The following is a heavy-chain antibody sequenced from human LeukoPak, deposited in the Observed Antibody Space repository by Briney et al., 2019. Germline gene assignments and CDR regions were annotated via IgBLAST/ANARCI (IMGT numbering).Heavy chain of an antibody. Sequence: PSETLSLTCTVSIDSIKNYYWNWIRQPPGKGLEWIGYIHYSGSTHYNPSLKSRVSISIDTSKNKFSLRLSSVTAADTAVYYCATDHSNGWYNWFDPWGQGTLVTVSS. V-gene: IGHV4-59*06. CDR2: IHYSGST. CDR3: ATDHSNGWYNWFDP. J-gene: IGHJ5*02. CDR1: IDSIKNYY. D-gene: IGHD6-19*01.